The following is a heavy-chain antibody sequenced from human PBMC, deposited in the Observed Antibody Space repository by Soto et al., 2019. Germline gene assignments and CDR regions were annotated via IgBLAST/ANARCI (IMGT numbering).Heavy chain of an antibody. CDR3: ARTDIEVEVDAGPRDV. Sequence: EVQLVESGGGLVKPGGSLRLSCAASGFTFSSYSMNWVRQAPGKGLEWVASISSSSSYIYYADSVKGRFTISRDNAKNSLYLQMNNLRAEDNTVYYCARTDIEVEVDAGPRDVWGKGTTVTVPS. CDR2: ISSSSSYI. V-gene: IGHV3-21*01. CDR1: GFTFSSYS. D-gene: IGHD2-15*01. J-gene: IGHJ6*04.